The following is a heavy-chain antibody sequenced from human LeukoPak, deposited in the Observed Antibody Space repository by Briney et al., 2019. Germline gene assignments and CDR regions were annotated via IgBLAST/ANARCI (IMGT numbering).Heavy chain of an antibody. V-gene: IGHV4-59*11. Sequence: SETLSLTCSVSGGSMSSHFWAWIRQPPGKGLQWIGYVYYSGNTNYNPSLRSRATMSLDRSKNQFSLKLSSVTAADTAVYYCARDTVDAFDIWGQGTMVTVSS. CDR3: ARDTVDAFDI. J-gene: IGHJ3*02. CDR2: VYYSGNT. CDR1: GGSMSSHF.